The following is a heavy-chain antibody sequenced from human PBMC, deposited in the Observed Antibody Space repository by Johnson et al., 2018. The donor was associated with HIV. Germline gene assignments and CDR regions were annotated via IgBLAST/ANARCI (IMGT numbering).Heavy chain of an antibody. CDR2: INGKGGST. CDR3: ARVRPGDNWNSGAFDI. CDR1: GFPFDDYA. J-gene: IGHJ3*02. D-gene: IGHD1-7*01. V-gene: IGHV3-20*04. Sequence: VQLVESGGGVVQPGGSLRLSCAASGFPFDDYAMHWVRPAPGKGLEWVSGINGKGGSTGYADSVKGRFTISRDNAKNSLYLQINSLRAEDTALYYCARVRPGDNWNSGAFDIWGQGTMVTVSS.